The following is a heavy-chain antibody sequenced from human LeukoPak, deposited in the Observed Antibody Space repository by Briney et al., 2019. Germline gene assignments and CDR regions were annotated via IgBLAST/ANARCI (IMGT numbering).Heavy chain of an antibody. V-gene: IGHV4-61*02. CDR1: GGSISSGSYY. Sequence: SQTLPLTCTVSGGSISSGSYYWSWIRQPAGKGLEWIGRIYTSGSTNYNPSLKSRVTISVDTSKNQFSLKLSSVTAADTAVYYCASYSGSYLYYYYYMDVWGKGTTVTVSS. CDR2: IYTSGST. CDR3: ASYSGSYLYYYYYMDV. J-gene: IGHJ6*03. D-gene: IGHD1-26*01.